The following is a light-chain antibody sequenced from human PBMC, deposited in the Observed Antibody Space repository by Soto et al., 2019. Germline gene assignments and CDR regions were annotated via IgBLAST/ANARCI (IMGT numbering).Light chain of an antibody. CDR3: QKYNRAPFT. J-gene: IGKJ3*01. CDR2: AAS. Sequence: DIQMTQSPSSLSASVGDRVTITCRATQGISNYLAWYQQKPGKPPKLLISAASILQSGVPPRFSGSGSGTDFALTISSLQPGDVAPYFCQKYNRAPFTFGPGTKVDIK. CDR1: QGISNY. V-gene: IGKV1-27*01.